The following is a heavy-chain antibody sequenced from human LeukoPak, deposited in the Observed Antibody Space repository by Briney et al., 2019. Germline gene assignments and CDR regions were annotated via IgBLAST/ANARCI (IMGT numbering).Heavy chain of an antibody. CDR2: ISWNSGSI. CDR1: GFTFDDYA. Sequence: PGRSLRLSCAASGFTFDDYAMHWVRQAPGKGLEWVSGISWNSGSIGYADSVKGRFTISRDNAKNSLYLQMNSLRAEDTAVYYCARVRRSGYYSRNFDYWGQGTLVTVSS. J-gene: IGHJ4*02. V-gene: IGHV3-9*01. CDR3: ARVRRSGYYSRNFDY. D-gene: IGHD3-3*01.